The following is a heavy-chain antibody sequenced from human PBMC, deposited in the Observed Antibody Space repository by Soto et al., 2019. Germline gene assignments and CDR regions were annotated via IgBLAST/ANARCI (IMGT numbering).Heavy chain of an antibody. Sequence: PGGSLRLSCAASGITLSSYAMSWVRQAPGKGLEWVSTFSGTGGYTYYADSVKGRFTISRDDSKNTLFLHMNSLRAADTAVYYCARGQRALITYGPFDPWGQGTLVTSPQ. CDR3: ARGQRALITYGPFDP. V-gene: IGHV3-23*01. CDR1: GITLSSYA. D-gene: IGHD4-17*01. J-gene: IGHJ5*02. CDR2: FSGTGGYT.